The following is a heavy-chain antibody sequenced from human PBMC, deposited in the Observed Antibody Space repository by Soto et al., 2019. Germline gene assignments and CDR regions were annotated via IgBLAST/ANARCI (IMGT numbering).Heavy chain of an antibody. CDR2: IDPSDSYT. V-gene: IGHV5-10-1*01. CDR3: ARPGAAAAGTYYYYGMDV. CDR1: GYSFTSYW. J-gene: IGHJ6*02. Sequence: ESLKISCKGSGYSFTSYWISWVRQMPGKGLEWMGRIDPSDSYTNYSPSFQGHVTISADKSISTAYLQWSSLKASDTAMYYCARPGAAAAGTYYYYGMDVWGQGTTVTVSS. D-gene: IGHD6-13*01.